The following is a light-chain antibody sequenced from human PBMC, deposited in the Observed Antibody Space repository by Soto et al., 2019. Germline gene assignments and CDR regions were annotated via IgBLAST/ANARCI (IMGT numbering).Light chain of an antibody. J-gene: IGKJ2*01. CDR1: QSVSSN. CDR2: GAS. Sequence: EILMTQSPATQSVSPGERATLSCRASQSVSSNLAWYQQKPGQAPRLLIYGASNRATGIPARFSGSGSGTESTLTISSLQSEDFAVYYCQYYNNWPYTFGQGTKLEIK. V-gene: IGKV3-15*01. CDR3: QYYNNWPYT.